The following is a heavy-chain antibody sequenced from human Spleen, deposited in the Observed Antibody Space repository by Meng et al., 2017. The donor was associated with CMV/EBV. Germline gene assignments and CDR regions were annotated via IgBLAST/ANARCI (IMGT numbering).Heavy chain of an antibody. CDR1: GFTFSAYA. Sequence: ETLSLTCAASGFTFSAYAMNWVRQAPGKGLEWVSSISTTSAYIYYADSLKGRFTISRDNAKNSLYLQMNSLKAEDTAVYYCARSWDGMDVWGQGTTVTVSS. D-gene: IGHD3-16*01. J-gene: IGHJ6*02. CDR3: ARSWDGMDV. CDR2: ISTTSAYI. V-gene: IGHV3-21*06.